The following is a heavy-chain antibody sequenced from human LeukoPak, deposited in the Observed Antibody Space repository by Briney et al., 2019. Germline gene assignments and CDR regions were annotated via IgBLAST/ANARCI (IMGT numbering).Heavy chain of an antibody. V-gene: IGHV3-21*01. CDR1: GFTFSSYS. D-gene: IGHD3-22*01. J-gene: IGHJ1*01. Sequence: PGGSLRLSCAASGFTFSSYSMNWVRQAPGKGLEWVSSISSSSSYIYYADSVKGRFTTSRDNAKNSLYLQMNSLRAEDTAVYYCATYSSLNRREFQYWGQGTLLTVSS. CDR2: ISSSSSYI. CDR3: ATYSSLNRREFQY.